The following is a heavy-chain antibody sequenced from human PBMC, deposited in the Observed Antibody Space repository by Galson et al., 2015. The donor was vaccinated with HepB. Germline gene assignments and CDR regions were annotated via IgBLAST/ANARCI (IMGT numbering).Heavy chain of an antibody. V-gene: IGHV4-39*01. CDR2: INYSGST. J-gene: IGHJ4*02. CDR1: GDSIRSNSHY. D-gene: IGHD3-16*01. CDR3: ARHGLRTERAISFGGAYYFDS. Sequence: SETLSLTCIVSGDSIRSNSHYWGWIRQPPGTGLEWIGTINYSGSTYYNPSLKTRVLISVATSKKPFSLNLTSVTAADTAVYYCARHGLRTERAISFGGAYYFDSWGQGTLVTVSS.